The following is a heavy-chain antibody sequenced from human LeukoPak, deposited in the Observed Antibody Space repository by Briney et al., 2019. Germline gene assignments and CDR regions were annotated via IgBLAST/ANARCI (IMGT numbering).Heavy chain of an antibody. V-gene: IGHV3-21*01. Sequence: PGRSLRLSFAASGFTFSSYGMHWVRQAPGKGLEWVSSISSSSSYIYYADSVKGRFTISRDNAKNSLYLQMNSLRAEDTAVYFCEKVAAYDILTADFDYWGQGTLVTVSS. CDR2: ISSSSSYI. CDR3: EKVAAYDILTADFDY. D-gene: IGHD3-9*01. CDR1: GFTFSSYG. J-gene: IGHJ4*02.